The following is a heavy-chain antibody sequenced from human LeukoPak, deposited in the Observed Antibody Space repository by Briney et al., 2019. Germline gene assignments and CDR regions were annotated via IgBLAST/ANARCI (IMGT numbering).Heavy chain of an antibody. D-gene: IGHD6-19*01. CDR1: GGSISSSSYY. CDR2: IYYSGDT. CDR3: ARHQWHYYYYMGV. V-gene: IGHV4-39*01. Sequence: SETLSLTCTVSGGSISSSSYYWGWIRQPPGRGLEWIGSIYYSGDTYYNPSLKSRRVTISVDTSKNQFSLRLSSVTAADTAVYYCARHQWHYYYYMGVWGKGSTVTVSS. J-gene: IGHJ6*03.